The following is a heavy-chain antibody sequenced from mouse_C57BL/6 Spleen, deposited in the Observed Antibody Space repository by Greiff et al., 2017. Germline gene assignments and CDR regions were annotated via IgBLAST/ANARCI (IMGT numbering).Heavy chain of an antibody. V-gene: IGHV1-53*01. CDR2: INPSNGGT. D-gene: IGHD2-3*01. Sequence: QVQLQQPGTELVKPGASVKLSCKASGYTFTSYWMHWVKQRPGQGLEWIGNINPSNGGTNYNEKFKSKATLTVDKSSSTAYMQLSSLTSEDSAVXYCARGDGYYPYAMDYWGQGTSVTVSS. J-gene: IGHJ4*01. CDR1: GYTFTSYW. CDR3: ARGDGYYPYAMDY.